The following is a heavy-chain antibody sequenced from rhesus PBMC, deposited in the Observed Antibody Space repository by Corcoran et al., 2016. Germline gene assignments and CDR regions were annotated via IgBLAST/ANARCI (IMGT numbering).Heavy chain of an antibody. CDR3: ARGNFYFEL. Sequence: QVQLQESGPGVVKPSETLSLTCVVSGGTITSGSHYWSWFRQPPGKGLEWIGGIYGNGGNINYNPSLKSRVTISKDTSKNQFSLELNSVTATDTAVYNCARGNFYFELWGRGALVTVSS. CDR2: IYGNGGNI. D-gene: IGHD3-3*01. CDR1: GGTITSGSHY. J-gene: IGHJ1*01. V-gene: IGHV4S12*01.